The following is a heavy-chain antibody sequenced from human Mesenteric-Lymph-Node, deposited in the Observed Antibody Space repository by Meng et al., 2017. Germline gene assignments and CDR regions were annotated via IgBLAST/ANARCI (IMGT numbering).Heavy chain of an antibody. CDR1: GFTFRSYS. D-gene: IGHD3-22*01. Sequence: GESLKISFAAPGFTFRSYSITWVRQAPGKGLEWVSSISSSSSYIYYADSVKGRFTISRDNAKNSLYLQMNSRRAEDTAVYYCARTTSNYYDSSGYYGPYYYYGMDVWGQGTTVTVSS. J-gene: IGHJ6*02. CDR3: ARTTSNYYDSSGYYGPYYYYGMDV. CDR2: ISSSSSYI. V-gene: IGHV3-21*01.